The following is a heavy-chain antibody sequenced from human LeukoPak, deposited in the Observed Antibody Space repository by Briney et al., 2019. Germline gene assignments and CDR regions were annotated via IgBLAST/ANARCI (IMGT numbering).Heavy chain of an antibody. CDR1: GYIFTSYW. Sequence: GESLKISCQASGYIFTSYWIAWVRQMPGEGLEWMGIIYPGDSDTRYSPSFQGQVTISADKSTNTAYLQWSSLRASDTAMYYCARHRSSSSPVDYWGQGTLVTVSS. D-gene: IGHD6-6*01. CDR3: ARHRSSSSPVDY. V-gene: IGHV5-51*01. CDR2: IYPGDSDT. J-gene: IGHJ4*02.